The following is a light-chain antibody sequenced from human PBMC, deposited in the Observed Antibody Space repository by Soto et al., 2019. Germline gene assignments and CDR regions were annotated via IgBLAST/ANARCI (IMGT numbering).Light chain of an antibody. J-gene: IGKJ2*01. V-gene: IGKV1-39*01. Sequence: DIQMTQSPSSLSSSVGDRVTITCRASQSISSHLNWYQQKPGKAPKLLIYAASGLQSGVPSRFSGSGSGTDFTLPISSLQPEDFATYYCQQGYSTVLYTFGQGTKLEIK. CDR3: QQGYSTVLYT. CDR1: QSISSH. CDR2: AAS.